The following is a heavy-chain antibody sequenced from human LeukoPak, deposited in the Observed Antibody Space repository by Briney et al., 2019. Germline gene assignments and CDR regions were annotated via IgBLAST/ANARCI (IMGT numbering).Heavy chain of an antibody. CDR3: ARDEGEGAGNYYYYYMDV. Sequence: GASVKVSCKASGGTFSSYAISWVRQAPGQGLEWMGWISAYNGNTNYAQKLQGRVTMTTDTSTSTAYMELRSLRSDDTAVYYCARDEGEGAGNYYYYYMDVWGKGTTVTVSS. V-gene: IGHV1-18*01. CDR1: GGTFSSYA. CDR2: ISAYNGNT. J-gene: IGHJ6*03. D-gene: IGHD1-26*01.